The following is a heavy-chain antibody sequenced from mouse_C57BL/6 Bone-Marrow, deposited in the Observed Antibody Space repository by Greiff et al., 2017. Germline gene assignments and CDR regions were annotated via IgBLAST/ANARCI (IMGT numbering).Heavy chain of an antibody. Sequence: EVQLVESGGGLVKPGGSLTLSCAASGFTFSSYAMSWVRQTPEKRLEWVATISDGGSYTYYPDNLQGRFTISRDNAKNNLYLQMSHLKSEDTAMYYCARDQVYYGYSYAMDYWGQGTSVTVSS. CDR3: ARDQVYYGYSYAMDY. CDR1: GFTFSSYA. J-gene: IGHJ4*01. V-gene: IGHV5-4*01. CDR2: ISDGGSYT. D-gene: IGHD2-2*01.